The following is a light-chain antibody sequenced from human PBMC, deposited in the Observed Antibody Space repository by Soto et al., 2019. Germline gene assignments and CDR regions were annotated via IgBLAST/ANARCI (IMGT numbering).Light chain of an antibody. Sequence: EKVWTQSPGTLSLSPGERATLSCRASQTISSYLAWYQHKPGQAPRLLIYDASSRATDIPDRFSGSGSGTDFTLTIRRLEPEDFAVYYCQQHLSSPPYGFGQGTKLEIK. J-gene: IGKJ2*03. V-gene: IGKV3-20*01. CDR1: QTISSY. CDR2: DAS. CDR3: QQHLSSPPYG.